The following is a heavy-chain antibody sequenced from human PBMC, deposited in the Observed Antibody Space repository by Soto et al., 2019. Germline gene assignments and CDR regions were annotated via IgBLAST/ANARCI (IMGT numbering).Heavy chain of an antibody. CDR2: IYDSGAT. V-gene: IGHV4-31*03. CDR3: ARSSSGFFQGFDP. CDR1: GVSFKTGDFY. Sequence: QVQLHQSGPGLVKPSETLSLTCTVSGVSFKTGDFYWNWIRHRPGKGLEWIGYIYDSGATHYHPSLQRRVSISVATSKHQASMQLDLVTAADTAVYYCARSSSGFFQGFDPWGQGILVTVSS. D-gene: IGHD3-10*01. J-gene: IGHJ5*02.